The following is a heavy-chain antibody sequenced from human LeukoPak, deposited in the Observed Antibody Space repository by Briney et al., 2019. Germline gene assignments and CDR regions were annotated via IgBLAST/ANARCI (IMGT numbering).Heavy chain of an antibody. D-gene: IGHD2-15*01. CDR2: MYYDGISK. J-gene: IGHJ4*02. CDR1: GFTFSSYG. CDR3: ARDYYCSGGSCLYFDY. Sequence: GRSLRLSCAASGFTFSSYGMHWVRQAPGKGLEWVAGMYYDGISKYYADSVKGRFTISRDNSKNTLYLQMNSLRVEDTAVYYCARDYYCSGGSCLYFDYWGQGTLVTVSS. V-gene: IGHV3-33*01.